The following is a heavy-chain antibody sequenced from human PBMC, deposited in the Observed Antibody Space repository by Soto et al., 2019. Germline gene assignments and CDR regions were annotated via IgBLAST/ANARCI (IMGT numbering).Heavy chain of an antibody. Sequence: RGSLRLSCSASGFTFDDHGMSWVRQAPGKGLEWVSGINWNGDSTGYADSVKGRFTISRDNAKNSLYLQLNSLRAEDTALYHCARDRSYGSANYYYYYMDVWGKGTTVTVSS. CDR3: ARDRSYGSANYYYYYMDV. J-gene: IGHJ6*03. D-gene: IGHD3-10*01. V-gene: IGHV3-20*01. CDR2: INWNGDST. CDR1: GFTFDDHG.